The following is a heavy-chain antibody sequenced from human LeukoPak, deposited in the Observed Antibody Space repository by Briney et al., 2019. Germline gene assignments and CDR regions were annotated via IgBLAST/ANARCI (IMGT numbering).Heavy chain of an antibody. CDR1: GFTFSDYY. CDR3: ARRVVPAATKPHP. Sequence: PGGSLRLSCAASGFTFSDYYMSWIRQAPGKGLEWVSYISSSGSTIYYADSVKGRFTISRDNAKNSLYLQMNSLRAEDTAVYYCARRVVPAATKPHPWGQGTLVTVSS. CDR2: ISSSGSTI. D-gene: IGHD2-2*01. J-gene: IGHJ5*02. V-gene: IGHV3-11*01.